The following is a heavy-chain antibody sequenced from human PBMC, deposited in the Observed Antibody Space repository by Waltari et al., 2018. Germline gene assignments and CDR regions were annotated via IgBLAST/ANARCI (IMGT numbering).Heavy chain of an antibody. Sequence: EVQLVESGGGLVQPGGSLRLSCAASGFTFSSYWMSWVRQAPGKGLEWVANIKQDGSEKYYVDSVKGRFTISRDNAKNSLYLQMNSLRAEDTAVYYCARESSGWYRHYAFDIWGQGTMVTVSS. V-gene: IGHV3-7*01. J-gene: IGHJ3*02. CDR3: ARESSGWYRHYAFDI. D-gene: IGHD6-19*01. CDR1: GFTFSSYW. CDR2: IKQDGSEK.